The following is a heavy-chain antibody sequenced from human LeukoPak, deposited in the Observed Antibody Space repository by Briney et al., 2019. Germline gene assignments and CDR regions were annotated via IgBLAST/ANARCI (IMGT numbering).Heavy chain of an antibody. CDR1: GGSFSGYY. Sequence: ASETLSLTCAVYGGSFSGYYWSWIRQPPGKGLEWIGEINHSGSTNYNPSLRGRVTISVDTSKNQFSLNLRSVTAGDTAVYYCARVGVITMIVNYWGQGTLVTVSS. CDR3: ARVGVITMIVNY. V-gene: IGHV4-34*01. J-gene: IGHJ4*02. D-gene: IGHD3-22*01. CDR2: INHSGST.